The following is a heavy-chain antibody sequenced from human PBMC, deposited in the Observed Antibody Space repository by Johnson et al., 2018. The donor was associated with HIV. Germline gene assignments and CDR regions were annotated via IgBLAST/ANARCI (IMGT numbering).Heavy chain of an antibody. CDR1: GFTFSSYA. D-gene: IGHD6-6*01. V-gene: IGHV3-30-3*01. CDR2: ISHDGSNE. Sequence: QVQLVESGGGVVQPGRSLRLSCAASGFTFSSYAMSWVRQAPGKGLEWVAVISHDGSNEYYADSVKGRFTISRDNSKNTLYLQMNSRRAEDTGFYYCTKGGGHSSSDHDAFDICGQGTMVTVSS. J-gene: IGHJ3*02. CDR3: TKGGGHSSSDHDAFDI.